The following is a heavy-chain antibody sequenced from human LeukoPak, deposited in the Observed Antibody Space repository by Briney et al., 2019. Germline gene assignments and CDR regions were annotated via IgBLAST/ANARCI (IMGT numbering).Heavy chain of an antibody. CDR3: ARDSGSYSTSYRFDS. D-gene: IGHD6-6*01. J-gene: IGHJ4*02. V-gene: IGHV6-1*01. CDR1: GDSVSSNSAA. CDR2: TYYKSKWFN. Sequence: SQTLSLTYAISGDSVSSNSAAWNWNRQSPSRGLEWLGRTYYKSKWFNDYAVSVKSRITINPDTSENQFSLQLNSVTPEDTAVYYCARDSGSYSTSYRFDSWGQGTLVTVSS.